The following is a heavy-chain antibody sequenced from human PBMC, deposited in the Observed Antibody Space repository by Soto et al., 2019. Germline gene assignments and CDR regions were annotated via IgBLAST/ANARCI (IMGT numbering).Heavy chain of an antibody. CDR3: ASLNSPADSSGLPPDY. D-gene: IGHD3-22*01. Sequence: PSETLSLTCAVYGGSFSGYYWSWIRQPPGKGLEWIGEINHSGSTNYNPSLKSRVTISVDTSKNQFSLKLSSVTAADTAVYYCASLNSPADSSGLPPDYWGQGTLVTVSS. V-gene: IGHV4-34*01. J-gene: IGHJ4*02. CDR1: GGSFSGYY. CDR2: INHSGST.